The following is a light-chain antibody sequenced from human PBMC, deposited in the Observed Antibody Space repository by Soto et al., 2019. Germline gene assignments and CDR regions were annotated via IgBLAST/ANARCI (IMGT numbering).Light chain of an antibody. Sequence: QSALTQPPSASGSPGQSVTISCTGTSSDVGDYNYVSWHQQHPGKAPKLMVYAVTKRPSGVPDRFSGSKSGTTASLTVSGLQAEDEAVYYCSSYAGSNNLVFGGGTKLTVL. CDR3: SSYAGSNNLV. V-gene: IGLV2-8*01. CDR2: AVT. CDR1: SSDVGDYNY. J-gene: IGLJ2*01.